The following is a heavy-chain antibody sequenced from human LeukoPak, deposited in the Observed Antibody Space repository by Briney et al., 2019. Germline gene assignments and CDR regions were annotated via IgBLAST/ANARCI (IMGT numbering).Heavy chain of an antibody. V-gene: IGHV3-33*01. D-gene: IGHD3-16*01. CDR3: ARAVGPFDY. CDR1: GFTFSTYG. J-gene: IGHJ4*02. Sequence: GGSLRLSCATSGFTFSTYGIHWVRQAPGKGLEWVAAIWPDGGYKYYADSVKGRFTISRDNTKNTVYLQMNTLRDEATAVYYCARAVGPFDYWGQGTLVTVSS. CDR2: IWPDGGYK.